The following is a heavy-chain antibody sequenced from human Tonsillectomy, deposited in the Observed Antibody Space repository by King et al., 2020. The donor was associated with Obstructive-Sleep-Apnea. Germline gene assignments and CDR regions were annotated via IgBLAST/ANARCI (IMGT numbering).Heavy chain of an antibody. V-gene: IGHV3-30*04. CDR1: GFTFSIYA. D-gene: IGHD3-9*01. CDR2: ISNDGSNK. J-gene: IGHJ4*02. Sequence: VQLVESGGGVVQPGRSLRLSCAASGFTFSIYAMHWVRQGPGKGLEWVAGISNDGSNKYYADSVKGRLTISRDKSKNTLYLQMNSLRAEDTAMYYCARGAIILNFFDYWGQGTLVTVSS. CDR3: ARGAIILNFFDY.